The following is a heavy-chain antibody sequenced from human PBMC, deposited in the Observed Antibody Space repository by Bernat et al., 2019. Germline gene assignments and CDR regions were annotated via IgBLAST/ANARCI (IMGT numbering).Heavy chain of an antibody. D-gene: IGHD3-22*01. J-gene: IGHJ5*02. CDR1: GFTFSSYW. CDR2: ISGSGGST. Sequence: EVQLVESGGGLVQPGGSLRLSCAASGFTFSSYWMHWVRQAPGKGLEWISAISGSGGSTYYADSVKGRFTISRDNSKNTLYLQMNSLRAEDTAVYYCAKEGYYDSSGYPSWFDPWGQGTLVTVSS. V-gene: IGHV3-23*04. CDR3: AKEGYYDSSGYPSWFDP.